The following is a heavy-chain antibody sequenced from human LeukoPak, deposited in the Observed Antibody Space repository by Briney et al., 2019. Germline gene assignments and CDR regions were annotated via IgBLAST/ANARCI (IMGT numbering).Heavy chain of an antibody. J-gene: IGHJ6*03. CDR3: ARDRDSYGPYYYYYYYMDV. Sequence: SETLSLTCTVSGGSISSYYWSWIRQPAGKGLEWIGRIYTSGSTNYNPSLKSRVTMSVDTSKNQLSLKLSSVTAADTAVYYCARDRDSYGPYYYYYYYMDVWGKGTTVTVSS. CDR1: GGSISSYY. CDR2: IYTSGST. V-gene: IGHV4-4*07. D-gene: IGHD5-18*01.